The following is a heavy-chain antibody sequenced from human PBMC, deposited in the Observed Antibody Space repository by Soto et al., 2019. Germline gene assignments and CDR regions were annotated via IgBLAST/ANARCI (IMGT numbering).Heavy chain of an antibody. Sequence: QVQLVESGGGVVQPGRSLRLSCAASGFTFSSYGMHWVRQAPGKGLEWVAVIWYDGSNKYYADSVKGRFTISRDNSKNTLYLQMNSLRAEDTAVYYCARDSGEWFGELAFDYWGQGTLVTVSS. D-gene: IGHD3-10*01. V-gene: IGHV3-33*01. CDR1: GFTFSSYG. CDR2: IWYDGSNK. J-gene: IGHJ4*02. CDR3: ARDSGEWFGELAFDY.